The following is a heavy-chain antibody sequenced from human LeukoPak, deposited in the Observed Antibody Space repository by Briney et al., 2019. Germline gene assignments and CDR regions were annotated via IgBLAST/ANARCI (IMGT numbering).Heavy chain of an antibody. CDR2: IKSKTDGGTT. D-gene: IGHD6-25*01. J-gene: IGHJ4*02. CDR3: TIGYCEAEY. V-gene: IGHV3-15*01. CDR1: GFTFSNAW. Sequence: RGGSLRVSCAASGFTFSNAWMSWVRQAPGKGLEWVGRIKSKTDGGTTDYAAPVKGRITISRDDSKTTVNLQMNSLKTEDTAVYYCTIGYCEAEYWGQGTLVTVSS.